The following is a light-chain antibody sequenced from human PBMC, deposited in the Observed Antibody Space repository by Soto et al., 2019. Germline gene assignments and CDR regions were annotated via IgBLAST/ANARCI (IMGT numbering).Light chain of an antibody. Sequence: VLTQSPGTLSLSPGERATLSFRASQRVNSNYFAWYQQKPGQAPRLLVFGASTRATGIPDRFSGSGSGTDFILTISRVEPEDFAVYYCQQYTASSGIFTFGPGTKVDIK. CDR3: QQYTASSGIFT. CDR2: GAS. V-gene: IGKV3-20*01. CDR1: QRVNSNY. J-gene: IGKJ3*01.